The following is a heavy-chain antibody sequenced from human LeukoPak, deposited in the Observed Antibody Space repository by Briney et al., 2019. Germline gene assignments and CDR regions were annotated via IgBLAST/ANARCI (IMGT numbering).Heavy chain of an antibody. CDR1: GFTFSSYG. J-gene: IGHJ6*02. Sequence: GRSLRLSCAASGFTFSSYGMHWVRQAPGKGLEWVAVISYDGSNKYYADSVKGRFTISRDNSKNTLYLQMNSLRAEDTAVYYCARDLARYCSGGTCRYYYYGMDVWGQGTTVTVSS. V-gene: IGHV3-30*03. CDR3: ARDLARYCSGGTCRYYYYGMDV. D-gene: IGHD2-15*01. CDR2: ISYDGSNK.